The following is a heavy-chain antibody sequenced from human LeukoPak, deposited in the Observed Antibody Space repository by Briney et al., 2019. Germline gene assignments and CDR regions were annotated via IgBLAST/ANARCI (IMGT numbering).Heavy chain of an antibody. CDR3: AKVLSPNYYFDY. CDR2: ISGSGGST. Sequence: PGGSLRLSRAASGFTFSSYAMSWVRQAPGEGLEWVSAISGSGGSTYYADSVKGRFTISRDNSKNTLYLQMNSLRAEDTAVYYCAKVLSPNYYFDYWGQGTLVTVSS. J-gene: IGHJ4*02. V-gene: IGHV3-23*01. D-gene: IGHD4/OR15-4a*01. CDR1: GFTFSSYA.